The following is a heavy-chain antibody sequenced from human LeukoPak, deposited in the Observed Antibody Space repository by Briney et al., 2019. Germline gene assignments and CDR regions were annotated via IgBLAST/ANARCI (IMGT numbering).Heavy chain of an antibody. Sequence: PSQTLSLTCTVSGGSISSGSYYWSWIRQPAGKGLEWIGRIYTSGSTNYNPSLKSRVTISVDTSKNQFSLKLSSVTAADTAVYYCALWSGYSHAFDIWGQGTMVTVSS. CDR1: GGSISSGSYY. J-gene: IGHJ3*02. CDR3: ALWSGYSHAFDI. D-gene: IGHD3-3*01. CDR2: IYTSGST. V-gene: IGHV4-61*02.